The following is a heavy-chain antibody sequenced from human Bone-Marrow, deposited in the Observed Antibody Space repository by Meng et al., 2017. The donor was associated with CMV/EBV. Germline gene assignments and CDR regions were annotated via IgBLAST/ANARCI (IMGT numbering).Heavy chain of an antibody. D-gene: IGHD6-25*01. Sequence: ASVKVSCKASGYTFTSYYMHWVRQAPGQGLEWMGIINPSGGSTSYAQKFQGRVTMTRDTSTSTVYMELSSLSSEDAAVYYCAANGGASGDAFDIWGQGTMVTVSS. CDR2: INPSGGST. CDR3: AANGGASGDAFDI. J-gene: IGHJ3*02. CDR1: GYTFTSYY. V-gene: IGHV1-46*01.